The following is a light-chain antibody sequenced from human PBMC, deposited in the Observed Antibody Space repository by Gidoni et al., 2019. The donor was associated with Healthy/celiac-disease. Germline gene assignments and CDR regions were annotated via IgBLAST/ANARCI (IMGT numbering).Light chain of an antibody. Sequence: QSALTQPPSASGSPGQSVTTSCTGTSSDVGRYNYVSWYQQHPGKAPKLMIYEVSKRPSGVPDRFSGSKSGNTASLTVSGLQAEDEADYYCSAYAGSNNLVVFGTGTKVTVL. J-gene: IGLJ1*01. CDR2: EVS. CDR1: SSDVGRYNY. V-gene: IGLV2-8*01. CDR3: SAYAGSNNLVV.